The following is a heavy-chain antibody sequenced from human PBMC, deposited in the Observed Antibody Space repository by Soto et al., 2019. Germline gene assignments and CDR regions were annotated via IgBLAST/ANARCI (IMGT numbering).Heavy chain of an antibody. D-gene: IGHD3-22*01. CDR3: ARQLDSSGYYWAI. V-gene: IGHV5-51*01. CDR2: IYPGDSDT. CDR1: GYSFTSYW. J-gene: IGHJ3*02. Sequence: GESLKISCKGSGYSFTSYWIGWVRQMPGKGLEWMGIIYPGDSDTRYSPSFQGQVTISADKSISTAYLQWSSLKASDTAMYYCARQLDSSGYYWAIWGQGAMVTVSS.